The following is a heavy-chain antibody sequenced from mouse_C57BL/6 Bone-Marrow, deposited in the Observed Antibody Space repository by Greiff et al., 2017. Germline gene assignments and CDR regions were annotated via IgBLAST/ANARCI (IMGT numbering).Heavy chain of an antibody. D-gene: IGHD3-2*02. V-gene: IGHV1-64*01. CDR1: GYTFTSYW. CDR3: AGETAQATAY. CDR2: IHPNSGST. Sequence: QVQLKQPGAELVKPGASVKLSCKASGYTFTSYWMHWVKQRPGQGLEWIGMIHPNSGSTNYNEKFKSKATLTVDKSSSTAYMQLSSLTSEDSAVYYCAGETAQATAYWGQGTLVTVSA. J-gene: IGHJ3*01.